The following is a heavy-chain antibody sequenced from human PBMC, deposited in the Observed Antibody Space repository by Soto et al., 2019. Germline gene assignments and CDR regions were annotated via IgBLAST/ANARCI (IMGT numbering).Heavy chain of an antibody. CDR2: ISATGGGT. CDR1: GFKFSNYA. CDR3: PKAGGAGPNTDFYFEC. Sequence: GGSLRLSCAAAGFKFSNYAMSWVRQAPGKGLEWVSLISATGGGTYYADSVKGRFTISRDNSHNTLYLQVHSLTAEDTAVYYYPKAGGAGPNTDFYFECWDQGARVAVSS. D-gene: IGHD3-10*01. V-gene: IGHV3-23*01. J-gene: IGHJ5*01.